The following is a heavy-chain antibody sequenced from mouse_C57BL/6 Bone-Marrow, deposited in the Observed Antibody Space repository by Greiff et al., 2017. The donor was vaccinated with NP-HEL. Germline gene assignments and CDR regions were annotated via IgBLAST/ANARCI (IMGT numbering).Heavy chain of an antibody. V-gene: IGHV1-4*01. CDR3: ARVKPYYYAMDY. Sequence: VQLQQSGAELARPGASVKMSCKASGYTFTSYTMHWVKQRPGQGLEWIGYINPSSGYTKYNQKFKDKATLTADKSSSTAYMQLSSLTSEDSAVYYCARVKPYYYAMDYWGQGTSVTVSS. CDR2: INPSSGYT. J-gene: IGHJ4*01. CDR1: GYTFTSYT.